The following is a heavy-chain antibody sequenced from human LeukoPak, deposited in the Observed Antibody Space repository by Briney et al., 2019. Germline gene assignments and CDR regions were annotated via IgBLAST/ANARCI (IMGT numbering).Heavy chain of an antibody. CDR3: ARGSYYDSSGYYFDY. Sequence: GASVKVSCKASGGTFSSYAISWVRQAPGQGLEWMGGIIPIFGTANYAQKFQGRVMITTDESTSTAYMELSSLRSEDTAVYYCARGSYYDSSGYYFDYWGQGTLVTVSS. CDR1: GGTFSSYA. CDR2: IIPIFGTA. V-gene: IGHV1-69*05. J-gene: IGHJ4*02. D-gene: IGHD3-22*01.